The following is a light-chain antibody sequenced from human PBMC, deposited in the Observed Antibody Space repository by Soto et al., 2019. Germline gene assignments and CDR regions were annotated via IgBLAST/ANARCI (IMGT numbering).Light chain of an antibody. Sequence: EIVLTQSPATLSLSPGERATLSCRASQSVSSYLAWYQQKPGQAPRLLIYDASNRATGIPVRFSGSGSRTVFTLTISSLAPEDFAVYYCQQRSHWPPGLTFGGGTKVEIK. CDR2: DAS. CDR3: QQRSHWPPGLT. CDR1: QSVSSY. J-gene: IGKJ4*01. V-gene: IGKV3-11*01.